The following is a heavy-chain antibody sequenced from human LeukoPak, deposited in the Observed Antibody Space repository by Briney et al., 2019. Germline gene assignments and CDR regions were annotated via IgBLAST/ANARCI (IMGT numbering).Heavy chain of an antibody. V-gene: IGHV1-69*13. D-gene: IGHD3-3*01. CDR1: GDTFIGFY. Sequence: ASVKVSCKASGDTFIGFYIHWVRQAPGQGLEWMGGIIPIFGTANYAQKFQGRVTITADESTSTAYMELSRLRSDDTAVYYCARDGDYDLYAFDIWGQGTMVTVSS. CDR2: IIPIFGTA. CDR3: ARDGDYDLYAFDI. J-gene: IGHJ3*02.